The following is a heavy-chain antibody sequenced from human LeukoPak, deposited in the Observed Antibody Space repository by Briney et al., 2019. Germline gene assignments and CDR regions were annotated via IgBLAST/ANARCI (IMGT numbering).Heavy chain of an antibody. D-gene: IGHD3-9*01. CDR2: ISGSGGST. CDR3: AKLSVEILIGYYPYYFDY. J-gene: IGHJ4*02. Sequence: GGSLRLPCAASGFTFSSYAMSWVRQAPGKGLEWVSAISGSGGSTYYADSVKGRFTISRDNSKNTLYLQMNSLRAEDTAVYYCAKLSVEILIGYYPYYFDYWGQGTLVTVSS. V-gene: IGHV3-23*01. CDR1: GFTFSSYA.